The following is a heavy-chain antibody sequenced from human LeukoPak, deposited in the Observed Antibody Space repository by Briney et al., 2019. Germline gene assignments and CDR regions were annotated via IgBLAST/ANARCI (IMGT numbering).Heavy chain of an antibody. D-gene: IGHD6-6*01. CDR2: IIPIFGTA. J-gene: IGHJ6*03. Sequence: GASVKVSCKASGGTFSSYAISWVRQAPGQGLEWMGGIIPIFGTADYAQKFQGRVTITTDESTSTAYMELSSLRSEDTAVYYCARGGEYSSSPVHYYYMDVWGKGTTVTVSS. V-gene: IGHV1-69*05. CDR1: GGTFSSYA. CDR3: ARGGEYSSSPVHYYYMDV.